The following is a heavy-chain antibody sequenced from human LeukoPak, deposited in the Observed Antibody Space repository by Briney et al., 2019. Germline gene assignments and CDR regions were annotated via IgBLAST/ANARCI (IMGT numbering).Heavy chain of an antibody. Sequence: PSETPSLTCTVSSGYIRRSTSFWAWSRQPPGKGVELFCNVYYSRNTHYHPSLQSRSTISLDTSKSQFSLRLTSVSAADTAVYYCARHGLYQDYGYWGQGILVTVSS. V-gene: IGHV4-39*01. J-gene: IGHJ4*02. CDR1: SGYIRRSTSF. CDR3: ARHGLYQDYGY. D-gene: IGHD3-16*01. CDR2: VYYSRNT.